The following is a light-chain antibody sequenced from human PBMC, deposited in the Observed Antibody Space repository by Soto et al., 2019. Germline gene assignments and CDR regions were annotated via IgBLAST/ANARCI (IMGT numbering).Light chain of an antibody. CDR2: KAS. CDR1: QTISSW. J-gene: IGKJ1*01. CDR3: QHYNSYSEA. Sequence: QMIQSPSSVSASVGDTVTITCRASQTISSWLAWYQQKPGKAPKLLIYKASTLKSGVPSRFSGSGSGTEFTLTISSLQPDDFATYYCQHYNSYSEAFGQGTKVDI. V-gene: IGKV1-5*03.